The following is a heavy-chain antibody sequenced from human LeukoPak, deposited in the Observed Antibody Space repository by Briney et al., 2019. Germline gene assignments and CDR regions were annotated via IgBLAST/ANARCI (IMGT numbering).Heavy chain of an antibody. CDR1: GFTFSSYW. CDR2: IKQDGSEK. V-gene: IGHV3-7*01. D-gene: IGHD1-26*01. J-gene: IGHJ3*02. Sequence: GGSLRLSCAASGFTFSSYWMSWVCQAPGKGLEWVANIKQDGSEKYYVDSVKGRFTISRDNAKNSLYLQMNSLRAEDTAVYYCARAGGTYYGIAFDIWGQGTMVTVSS. CDR3: ARAGGTYYGIAFDI.